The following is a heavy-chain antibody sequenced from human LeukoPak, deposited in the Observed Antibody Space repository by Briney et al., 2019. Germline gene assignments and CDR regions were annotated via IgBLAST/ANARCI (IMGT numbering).Heavy chain of an antibody. V-gene: IGHV3-66*02. CDR1: GFTVSSNY. Sequence: QPGGSLRLSCAASGFTVSSNYMGWVRPAPGKGLEWVSVIYSGGSTYYADSVKGRFTISRDNSKTTLYLQMNSLRAEDTAVYYCARARGYGDSYYFDYWGQGTLVTVSS. CDR3: ARARGYGDSYYFDY. CDR2: IYSGGST. D-gene: IGHD4-17*01. J-gene: IGHJ4*02.